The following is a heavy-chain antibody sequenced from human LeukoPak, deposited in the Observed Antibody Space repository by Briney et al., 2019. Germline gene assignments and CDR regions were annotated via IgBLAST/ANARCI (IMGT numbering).Heavy chain of an antibody. D-gene: IGHD3-9*01. CDR3: ARTRADILTGYPYFDY. CDR2: IKQDGSEK. CDR1: GFTFSSYW. V-gene: IGHV3-7*01. J-gene: IGHJ4*02. Sequence: GGSLRLSCAASGFTFSSYWMSWVRQAPGEGLEWVANIKQDGSEKYYVDSVKGRFTISRDNAKNSLYLQMNSLRAEDTAVYYCARTRADILTGYPYFDYWGQGTLVTVSS.